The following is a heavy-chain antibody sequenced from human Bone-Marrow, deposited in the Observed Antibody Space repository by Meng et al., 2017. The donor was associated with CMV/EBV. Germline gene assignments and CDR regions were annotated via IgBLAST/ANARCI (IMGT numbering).Heavy chain of an antibody. V-gene: IGHV3-21*01. CDR2: ISSSSSYI. J-gene: IGHJ3*02. CDR1: GFTFSSYS. CDR3: ARPITMVRGVRSGAFDI. Sequence: GESLKISCAAFGFTFSSYSMNWVRQAPGKGLEWVSSISSSSSYIYYADSVKGRFTISRDSAKNSLYLQMNSLRAEDTAVYYCARPITMVRGVRSGAFDIWGQGTMVTVSS. D-gene: IGHD3-10*01.